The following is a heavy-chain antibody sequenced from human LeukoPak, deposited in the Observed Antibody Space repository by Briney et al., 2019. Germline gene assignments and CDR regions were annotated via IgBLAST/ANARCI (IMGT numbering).Heavy chain of an antibody. CDR1: DGSISSYY. CDR3: ARGADYARMDY. V-gene: IGHV4-59*01. CDR2: IQYSGST. Sequence: PSETLSLTCTVSDGSISSYYWTWIRQPPGKGLEWIGYIQYSGSTTYNPYNPSLKSRVTISADTSKNQFSLKLSSVTAADTAVYYCARGADYARMDYWGQGALVTVSS. D-gene: IGHD4-17*01. J-gene: IGHJ4*02.